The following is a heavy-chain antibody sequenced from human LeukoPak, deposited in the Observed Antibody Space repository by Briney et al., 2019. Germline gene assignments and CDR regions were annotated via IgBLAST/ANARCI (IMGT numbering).Heavy chain of an antibody. CDR2: VYSSGST. CDR1: GGSISSYY. J-gene: IGHJ4*02. V-gene: IGHV4-4*09. Sequence: KTSEALSLTCTVSGGSISSYYWSWIRQPPGKGLQWIGYVYSSGSTNYNPSLKSRVTISVDTSKHQFSLRLSSVTAADTAVYFCARYYYDSSGYYYGLDSWGQGTLVTVSS. CDR3: ARYYYDSSGYYYGLDS. D-gene: IGHD3-22*01.